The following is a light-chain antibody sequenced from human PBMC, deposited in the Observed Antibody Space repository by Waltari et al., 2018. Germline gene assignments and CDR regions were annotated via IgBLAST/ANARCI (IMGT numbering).Light chain of an antibody. CDR2: DVS. CDR1: RSDVGGHDF. Sequence: QSALTQPASVSGSPGQSITLSCTGSRSDVGGHDFVSWYQQHPGKAPRLIIYDVSHRPSGVSDRFSGSKSGNTASLTISGLQADDEADYYCCSYSTTHTFVFGSGANVSIL. J-gene: IGLJ1*01. CDR3: CSYSTTHTFV. V-gene: IGLV2-14*03.